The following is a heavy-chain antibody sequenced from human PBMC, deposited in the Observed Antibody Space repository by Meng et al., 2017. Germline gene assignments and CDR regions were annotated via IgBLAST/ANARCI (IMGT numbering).Heavy chain of an antibody. J-gene: IGHJ4*02. Sequence: AQLGQSGAEVKKPGPSVKVSCKPSGYNFPDYYIPWVRRAPGQGLEWMGRINPKSGDTHYAQKFQARVTMTGDTSISTAYMELSGLRSDDTAMYYCARDEDISAAGKLFGDYWGQGTLVTVSS. CDR1: GYNFPDYY. V-gene: IGHV1-2*06. CDR2: INPKSGDT. CDR3: ARDEDISAAGKLFGDY. D-gene: IGHD6-25*01.